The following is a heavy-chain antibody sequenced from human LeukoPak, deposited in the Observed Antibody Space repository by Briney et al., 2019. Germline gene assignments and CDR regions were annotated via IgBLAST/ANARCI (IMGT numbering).Heavy chain of an antibody. CDR2: INHGGST. CDR3: ARSGGCSGGSCYSGVSDY. D-gene: IGHD2-15*01. V-gene: IGHV4-34*01. Sequence: PSETLSLTCAVYGGSFSGYYWSWIRQPPGKGLEWIGEINHGGSTNYNPSLKSRVTISVDTSKNQFSLKLSSVTAADTAVYYCARSGGCSGGSCYSGVSDYWGQGTLVTVSS. J-gene: IGHJ4*02. CDR1: GGSFSGYY.